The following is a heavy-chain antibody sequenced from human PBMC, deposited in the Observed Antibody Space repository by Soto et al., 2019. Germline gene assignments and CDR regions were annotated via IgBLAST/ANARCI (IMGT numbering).Heavy chain of an antibody. CDR3: ATPLSSYYDSSGYYTTTGIGFQH. J-gene: IGHJ1*01. CDR1: GFTFRSYG. Sequence: HPGGSLRLSCAASGFTFRSYGMPWARQAPGKGLECVAVIWYDGSNKYYEDTVKSRLTISRDNSKNTLYIQMNSLRAEDTAVYYCATPLSSYYDSSGYYTTTGIGFQHWGQGTLVTVSS. V-gene: IGHV3-33*01. D-gene: IGHD3-22*01. CDR2: IWYDGSNK.